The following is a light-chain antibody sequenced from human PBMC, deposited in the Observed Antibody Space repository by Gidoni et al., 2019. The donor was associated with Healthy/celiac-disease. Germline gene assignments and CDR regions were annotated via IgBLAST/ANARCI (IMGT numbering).Light chain of an antibody. V-gene: IGKV1-5*01. Sequence: DLQMPQSPSTLSASVGDRVTITSRASQSISSWLAWYHQKPGKAPKLLIYDASSLESGVPSRFSGSGSGTEFTLTISSLQPDDFATYYCQQYNSYSYTFGQGTKLEIK. CDR3: QQYNSYSYT. J-gene: IGKJ2*01. CDR2: DAS. CDR1: QSISSW.